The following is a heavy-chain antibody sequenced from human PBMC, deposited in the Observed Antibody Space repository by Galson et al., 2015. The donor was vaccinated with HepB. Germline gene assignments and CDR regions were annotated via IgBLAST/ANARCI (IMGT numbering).Heavy chain of an antibody. Sequence: SVKVSCKASGYTFTSYYMHWVRQAPGQGLEWMGVINPSGGSTSYAQKFQGRVTMTRDTSTSTVYMELSSLRSEDTAVYYCARPASSHYYDSSGPMWGAFDYWGQGTLVTVSS. D-gene: IGHD3-22*01. J-gene: IGHJ4*02. V-gene: IGHV1-46*03. CDR2: INPSGGST. CDR1: GYTFTSYY. CDR3: ARPASSHYYDSSGPMWGAFDY.